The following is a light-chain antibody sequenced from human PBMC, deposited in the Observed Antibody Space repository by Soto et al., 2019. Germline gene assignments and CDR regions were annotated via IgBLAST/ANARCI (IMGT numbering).Light chain of an antibody. Sequence: DIQMTQSPSSLSASVGDRVTITCRASQGISNYLAWYQQIPGKVPKLLISAASTLHSGVPSRSSGSGSGTDFTLPISSLQPEDVATYYCQKYTNVPAFGGGTKVEIK. CDR2: AAS. J-gene: IGKJ4*01. CDR1: QGISNY. CDR3: QKYTNVPA. V-gene: IGKV1-27*01.